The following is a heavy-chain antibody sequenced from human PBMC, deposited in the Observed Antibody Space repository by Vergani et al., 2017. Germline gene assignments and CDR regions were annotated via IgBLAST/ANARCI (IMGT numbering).Heavy chain of an antibody. D-gene: IGHD3-10*01. CDR3: ARDDIEVYYGRGSYFDY. Sequence: QVQLVQSGAEVKKPGASVKVSCKASGYTFTSYGISWVRQAPGQGLEWMGWIRGYNGNTNYAQKLQGRGTMTTDTSTSTAYMELRSLRSDDTAVYYCARDDIEVYYGRGSYFDYWGQGTLVTVSS. J-gene: IGHJ4*02. V-gene: IGHV1-18*01. CDR1: GYTFTSYG. CDR2: IRGYNGNT.